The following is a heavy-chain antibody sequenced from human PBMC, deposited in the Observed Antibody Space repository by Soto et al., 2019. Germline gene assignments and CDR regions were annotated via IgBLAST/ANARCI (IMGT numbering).Heavy chain of an antibody. J-gene: IGHJ6*02. V-gene: IGHV4-59*01. Sequence: SETLSLTCTVSGGSISSYYWSWIRQPPGKGLEWIGYIYCGGSTNYNPSLKSRVTISVDTSKNQFSLKLSSVTAADTAVYYCAREGNYYYGSGSYYYPRFGMDVWGQGTTVTVSS. CDR3: AREGNYYYGSGSYYYPRFGMDV. CDR1: GGSISSYY. D-gene: IGHD3-10*01. CDR2: IYCGGST.